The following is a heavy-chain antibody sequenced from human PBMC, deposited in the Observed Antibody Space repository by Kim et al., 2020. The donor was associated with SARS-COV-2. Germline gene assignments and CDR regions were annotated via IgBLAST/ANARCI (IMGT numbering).Heavy chain of an antibody. CDR3: ARGLGGYGY. J-gene: IGHJ4*02. V-gene: IGHV3-74*01. CDR2: SST. D-gene: IGHD5-12*01. Sequence: SSTSDADSVKGRFTISRDNAKNTLYLQMNSLRAEDTAVYYCARGLGGYGYWGQGTLVTVSS.